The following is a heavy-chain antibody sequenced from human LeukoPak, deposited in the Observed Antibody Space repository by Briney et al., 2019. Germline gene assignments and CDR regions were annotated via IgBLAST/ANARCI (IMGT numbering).Heavy chain of an antibody. D-gene: IGHD5-18*01. CDR2: IIPIFGTA. J-gene: IGHJ6*03. CDR3: ARDARGYSYGSRHYYYYMDV. CDR1: GYTFTGYY. Sequence: SVKVSCKASGYTFTGYYMHWVRQAPGQGLEWMGGIIPIFGTANYAQKFQGRVTITTDESTSTAYMELSSLRSEDTAVYYCARDARGYSYGSRHYYYYMDVWGKGTTVTVSS. V-gene: IGHV1-69*05.